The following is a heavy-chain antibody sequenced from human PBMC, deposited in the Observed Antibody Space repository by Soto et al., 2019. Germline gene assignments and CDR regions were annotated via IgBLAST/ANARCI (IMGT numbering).Heavy chain of an antibody. Sequence: SETLSLTCAVYGGSIRSSSYYWGWIRQPPGKGLEWIGSIYYSGSTYYNPSLKSRVTISVDTSKNQFSLKLSSVTAADTAVYYCARTQTTDWYFDLWGRGTLVTVSS. CDR3: ARTQTTDWYFDL. CDR2: IYYSGST. CDR1: GGSIRSSSYY. D-gene: IGHD1-1*01. J-gene: IGHJ2*01. V-gene: IGHV4-39*01.